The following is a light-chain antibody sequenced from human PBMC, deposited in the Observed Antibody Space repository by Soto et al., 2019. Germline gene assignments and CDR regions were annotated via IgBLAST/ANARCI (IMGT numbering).Light chain of an antibody. J-gene: IGKJ5*01. CDR3: QQYYSTNT. Sequence: IQMTQSPSSLAALVGDRVTITYRASQDIGNFLAWYQQKPGKVPKLLIYAASTLQSGVPSRFSGSGSGTDFTLTISSLQAEDVAVYYCQQYYSTNTFGQRTRLEIK. CDR2: AAS. V-gene: IGKV1-27*01. CDR1: QDIGNF.